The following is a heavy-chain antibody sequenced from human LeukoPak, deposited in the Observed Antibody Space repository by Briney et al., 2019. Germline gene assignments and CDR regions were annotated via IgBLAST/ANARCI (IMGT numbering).Heavy chain of an antibody. CDR2: IIPIFGTA. D-gene: IGHD3-3*01. J-gene: IGHJ4*01. V-gene: IGHV1-69*13. CDR1: GGTFSSYA. Sequence: VASVKVSCMASGGTFSSYAISWVRQAPGQGLEWMGGIIPIFGTANYAQKFQGRVTITADESTSTAYMELSSLRSEDTAVYYCASPGAPATTIFGVVIPYYFD. CDR3: ASPGAPATTIFGVVIPYYFD.